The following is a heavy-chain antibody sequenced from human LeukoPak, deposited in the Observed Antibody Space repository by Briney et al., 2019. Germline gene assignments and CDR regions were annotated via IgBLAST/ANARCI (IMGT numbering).Heavy chain of an antibody. V-gene: IGHV3-23*01. J-gene: IGHJ4*02. Sequence: GGTLRLPCAASGFTFSAYDMTWVRQAPGKGLEWVSTISGSGDSTYYADSVKGRFTISRDNSKNTLYLQVNSLRAEDTAVCYCVTKYFDYWGQGTLVTVSS. CDR2: ISGSGDST. CDR1: GFTFSAYD. CDR3: VTKYFDY.